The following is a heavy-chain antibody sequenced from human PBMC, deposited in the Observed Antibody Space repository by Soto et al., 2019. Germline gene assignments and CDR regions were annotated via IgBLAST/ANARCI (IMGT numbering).Heavy chain of an antibody. V-gene: IGHV4-39*01. CDR1: GGSISSSSYY. CDR2: IYYSGST. CDR3: AKIPVLYSGSYYRDY. Sequence: SETLSLTCTVSGGSISSSSYYWGWIRQPPGKGLEWIGSIYYSGSTYYNPSLKSRVTISVDTSKNQFSLKLSSVTAADTAVYYCAKIPVLYSGSYYRDYWSQGTLVTVSS. J-gene: IGHJ4*02. D-gene: IGHD1-26*01.